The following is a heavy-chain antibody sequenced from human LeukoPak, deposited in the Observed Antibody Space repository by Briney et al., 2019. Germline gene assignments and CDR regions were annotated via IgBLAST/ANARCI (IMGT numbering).Heavy chain of an antibody. Sequence: PSETLSLTCAVYGGSFSGYYWTWIRQAPGKGLEWIGEINPSGRISYNPSLKSRLTISVDASKNQFSLNLRSLNAADTAVYYCARGRQEVSMIVVVMTAVSYYLDVWGKGTTVTVS. CDR2: INPSGRI. CDR3: ARGRQEVSMIVVVMTAVSYYLDV. CDR1: GGSFSGYY. J-gene: IGHJ6*03. V-gene: IGHV4-34*01. D-gene: IGHD3-22*01.